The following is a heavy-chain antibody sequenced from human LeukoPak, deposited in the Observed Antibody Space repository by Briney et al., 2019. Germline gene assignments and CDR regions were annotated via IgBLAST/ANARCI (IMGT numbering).Heavy chain of an antibody. CDR1: GYIFTAYY. J-gene: IGHJ3*02. V-gene: IGHV1-2*02. CDR3: ARRDGYDAFDI. D-gene: IGHD5-24*01. Sequence: ASVKVSCKAPGYIFTAYYMHWVRQAPGQGLEWMGWIDPNSGDSNSAQRFQGRVTMTRDTSICTAYMGLSRLRSDDTAVYSCARRDGYDAFDIWGQGTVVIVSS. CDR2: IDPNSGDS.